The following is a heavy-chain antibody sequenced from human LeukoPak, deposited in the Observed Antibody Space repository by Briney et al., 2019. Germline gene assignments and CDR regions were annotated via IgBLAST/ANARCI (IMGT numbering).Heavy chain of an antibody. Sequence: GGSLRLSCAASGFNFNTYHMNWVRQAPGKGLEWVSSITSSSAYIYHADSVKGRFTISRDNAKNSLYLQMNSLRAEDTAVYYCARVLRDYYFDFWGQGTLVTVSS. CDR1: GFNFNTYH. D-gene: IGHD3-9*01. J-gene: IGHJ4*02. CDR3: ARVLRDYYFDF. CDR2: ITSSSAYI. V-gene: IGHV3-21*01.